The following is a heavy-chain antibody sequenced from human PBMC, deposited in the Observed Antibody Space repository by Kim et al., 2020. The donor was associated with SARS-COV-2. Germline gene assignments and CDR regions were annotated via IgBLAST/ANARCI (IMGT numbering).Heavy chain of an antibody. V-gene: IGHV5-51*01. Sequence: GESLKISCKGSGYSFTTYWIGWVRQMPGKGLEWMGIIYPGDSDTRYSPSFQGLVTISADKSITTAYLQWGSLKASDTAMYYCARRADREYFQLWGQGTLVTVSS. J-gene: IGHJ1*01. CDR1: GYSFTTYW. CDR2: IYPGDSDT. CDR3: ARRADREYFQL.